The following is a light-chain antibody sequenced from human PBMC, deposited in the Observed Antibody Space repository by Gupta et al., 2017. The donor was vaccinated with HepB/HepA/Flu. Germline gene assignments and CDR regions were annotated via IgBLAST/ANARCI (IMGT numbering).Light chain of an antibody. CDR1: SSDVGGYNI. V-gene: IGLV2-23*02. Sequence: QSALTQPASVSGSPGQSITISCTGTSSDVGGYNIVSWFQQYPGKAPKLIIYGVTKRPSGISSRFYGSKSGNTASLTISGLQSEDEADYFCCSYAGRSSVIFGGGTKLAVL. CDR3: CSYAGRSSVI. J-gene: IGLJ2*01. CDR2: GVT.